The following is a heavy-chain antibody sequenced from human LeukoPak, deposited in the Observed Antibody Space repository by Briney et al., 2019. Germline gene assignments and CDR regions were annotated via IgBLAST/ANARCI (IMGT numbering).Heavy chain of an antibody. CDR1: GFTVSSYY. J-gene: IGHJ4*02. CDR2: IYSGGST. D-gene: IGHD2-15*01. V-gene: IGHV3-53*01. CDR3: ARPRYCSGGSCSQIHTANNDY. Sequence: GGSLRLSCAASGFTVSSYYMSWVRQAPGKGLEWVSVIYSGGSTYYADSVKGRFTISRDNSKNTLYLQMNSLRAEDTAVYYCARPRYCSGGSCSQIHTANNDYWGQGTLVTVSS.